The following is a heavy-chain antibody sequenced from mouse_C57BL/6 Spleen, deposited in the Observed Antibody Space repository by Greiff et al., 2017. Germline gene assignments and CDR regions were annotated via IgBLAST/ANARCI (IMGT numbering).Heavy chain of an antibody. D-gene: IGHD2-14*01. CDR1: GFTFSSYA. CDR2: ISDGGSYT. CDR3: ARDRSFAY. J-gene: IGHJ3*01. Sequence: VQGVESGGGLVKPGGSLKLSCAASGFTFSSYAMSWVRPPPEKRLEWVATISDGGSYTYYPDNVKGRFTISRDNAKNNLYLQMSHLKSEVTAMYYCARDRSFAYWGQGTLVTVSA. V-gene: IGHV5-4*01.